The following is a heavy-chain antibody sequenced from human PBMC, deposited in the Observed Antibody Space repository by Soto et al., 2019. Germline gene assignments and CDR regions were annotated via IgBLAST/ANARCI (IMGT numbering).Heavy chain of an antibody. CDR3: ARVGLAVAGSVYDY. J-gene: IGHJ4*02. D-gene: IGHD6-19*01. CDR2: ISSSGSTI. Sequence: GGSLRLSCAASGFTFSSYEMNWVRQAPGKGLEWVSYISSSGSTIYYADSVKGRFTISRDNAKNSLYLQMNSLGAEDTAVYYCARVGLAVAGSVYDYWGQGTLVTVSS. CDR1: GFTFSSYE. V-gene: IGHV3-48*03.